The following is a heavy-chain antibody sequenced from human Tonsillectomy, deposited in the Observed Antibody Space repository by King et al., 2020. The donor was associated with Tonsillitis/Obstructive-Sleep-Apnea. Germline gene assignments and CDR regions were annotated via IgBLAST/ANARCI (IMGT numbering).Heavy chain of an antibody. CDR1: GYSFTSYW. V-gene: IGHV5-51*01. J-gene: IGHJ3*02. CDR2: IYPGDSDT. CDR3: ARHVLPSASVVAAIEDAFDI. Sequence: QLVQSGAEVKKPGESLKISCKGSGYSFTSYWIGWVRQMPGKGLEWMGIIYPGDSDTIYSPSFQGQVTISADKSISTAYLQWSSLKASDTAMYYCARHVLPSASVVAAIEDAFDIWGQGTMVTVSS. D-gene: IGHD2-15*01.